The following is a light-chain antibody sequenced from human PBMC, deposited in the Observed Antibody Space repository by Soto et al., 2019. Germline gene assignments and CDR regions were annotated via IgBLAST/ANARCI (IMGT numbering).Light chain of an antibody. CDR2: GTS. Sequence: IVLTQSPGTLSLSPGERATLSCRASQSVSSSYFAWYRQKPGQAPRLLIYGTSSRATGIPDRFSGSGSGTDFTLTISRLEPEDFAVYYCQQFETFGPGTKVDIK. J-gene: IGKJ1*01. CDR3: QQFET. V-gene: IGKV3-20*01. CDR1: QSVSSSY.